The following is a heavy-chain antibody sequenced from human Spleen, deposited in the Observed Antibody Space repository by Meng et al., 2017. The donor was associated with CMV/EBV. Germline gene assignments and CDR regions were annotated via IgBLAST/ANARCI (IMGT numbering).Heavy chain of an antibody. CDR2: IYYSGST. D-gene: IGHD5-12*01. Sequence: AQLQEAGPGLVKPSVTLYLTCTVSGGSISSYYWSWIRQPPGKGLEWIGYIYYSGSTYYNPSLKSRVTISLDTSKNQFSLKLSSVTAADTAVYYCARSSRGYSGPFDYWGQGTLVTVSS. J-gene: IGHJ4*02. CDR3: ARSSRGYSGPFDY. V-gene: IGHV4-59*12. CDR1: GGSISSYY.